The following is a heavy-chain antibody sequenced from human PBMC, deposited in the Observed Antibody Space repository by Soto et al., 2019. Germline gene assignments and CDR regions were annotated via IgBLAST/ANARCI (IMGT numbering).Heavy chain of an antibody. CDR2: IYHSGST. CDR3: ARASTSWFGEYGMDV. D-gene: IGHD3-10*01. CDR1: GGSISSSNW. Sequence: PSETQSLTCAVSGGSISSSNWWSWVPQPPGKGLEWIGEIYHSGSTNYNPSLKSRVTISVDKSKNQFSLKLSSVTAADTAVYYCARASTSWFGEYGMDVWGQGTTVTVS. J-gene: IGHJ6*02. V-gene: IGHV4-4*02.